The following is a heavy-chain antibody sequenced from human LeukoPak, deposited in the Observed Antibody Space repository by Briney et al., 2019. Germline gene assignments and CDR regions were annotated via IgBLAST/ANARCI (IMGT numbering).Heavy chain of an antibody. V-gene: IGHV1-18*01. CDR1: GYTFTSYG. CDR2: ISPYNGNT. J-gene: IGHJ4*02. D-gene: IGHD3-16*02. CDR3: AREEYGYVWGSYRSEF. Sequence: ASVNVSCKASGYTFTSYGISWVRQAPGQGLEWMGWISPYNGNTNYVQKLQGRVTMTTDTSTSTAYMELRSLRSDDTAVYYCAREEYGYVWGSYRSEFWGQGTLVTVSS.